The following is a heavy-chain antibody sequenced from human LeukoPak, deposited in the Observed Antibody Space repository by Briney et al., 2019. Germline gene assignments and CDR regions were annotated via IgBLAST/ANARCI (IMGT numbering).Heavy chain of an antibody. CDR3: ARGGPPSNYYDSSVPAFDI. D-gene: IGHD3-22*01. V-gene: IGHV1-18*01. CDR1: GYTFTSYG. CDR2: ISPYNVNT. J-gene: IGHJ3*02. Sequence: ASVKVSCKASGYTFTSYGISWVRQAPGQGLVWMGWISPYNVNTNNAQQFQGRVTMTTDTSTSTAYMELRSLRSDDTAMYYCARGGPPSNYYDSSVPAFDIWGQGTMVTVSS.